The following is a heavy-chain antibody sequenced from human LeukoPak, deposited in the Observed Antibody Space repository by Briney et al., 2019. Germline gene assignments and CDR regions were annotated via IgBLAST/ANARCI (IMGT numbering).Heavy chain of an antibody. CDR3: ANGYSSTWYNY. J-gene: IGHJ4*02. CDR2: IYSGGST. CDR1: GFTVSSNY. V-gene: IGHV3-53*01. Sequence: PGGSLRLSCAASGFTVSSNYMSWVRQAPGKGLEWVSVIYSGGSTYYADSVKGRFTISRDNSKNTLYLQMNSLRAEDTAVYYCANGYSSTWYNYWGQGTLATVSS. D-gene: IGHD6-13*01.